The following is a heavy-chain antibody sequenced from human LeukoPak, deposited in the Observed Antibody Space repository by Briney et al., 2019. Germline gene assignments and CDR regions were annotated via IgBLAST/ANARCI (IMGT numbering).Heavy chain of an antibody. J-gene: IGHJ3*02. CDR2: IYYSGST. V-gene: IGHV4-59*08. Sequence: PSETLSLTCTVSGGSISSYYWSWIRQPPGKGLEWIGYIYYSGSTNYNPSLKSRVTISVDTSKNQFSLKLSSVTAADTAVYYCAGHPLAITFGGVIAGAFDIWGQGTMVTVSS. CDR1: GGSISSYY. CDR3: AGHPLAITFGGVIAGAFDI. D-gene: IGHD3-16*02.